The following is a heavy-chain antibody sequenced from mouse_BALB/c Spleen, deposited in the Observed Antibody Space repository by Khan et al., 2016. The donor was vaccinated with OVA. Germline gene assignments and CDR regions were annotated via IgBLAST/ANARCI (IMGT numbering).Heavy chain of an antibody. D-gene: IGHD2-14*01. CDR2: ISSTGST. Sequence: VELVESGPGLVKPSQSLSLTCTVTGYAITSDYAWNWIRQFPGNKLEWMGYISSTGSTSYNPSLKSRISITRDTSKNQFFLQLKSVTTEDTATYYGARSLYYSYGYALDCWGRGTSVTVSS. V-gene: IGHV3-2*02. CDR3: ARSLYYSYGYALDC. J-gene: IGHJ4*01. CDR1: GYAITSDYA.